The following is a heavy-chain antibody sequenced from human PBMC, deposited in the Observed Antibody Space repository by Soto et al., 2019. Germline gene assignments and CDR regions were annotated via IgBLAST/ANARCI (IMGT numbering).Heavy chain of an antibody. D-gene: IGHD6-19*01. CDR1: GFTFNSYA. V-gene: IGHV3-64D*06. Sequence: LRLSCSASGFTFNSYAMHWVRQAPGKGLEFVSAISSYGADTYYADSVKGRFAISRDNSKNTLYLQMSSLRAEDTALYYCVKEGYMRSDWYGQFDYRGQGALVTVSS. CDR2: ISSYGADT. J-gene: IGHJ4*02. CDR3: VKEGYMRSDWYGQFDY.